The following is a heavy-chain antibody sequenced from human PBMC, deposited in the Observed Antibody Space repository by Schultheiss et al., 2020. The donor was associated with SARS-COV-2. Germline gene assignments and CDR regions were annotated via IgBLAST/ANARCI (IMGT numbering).Heavy chain of an antibody. Sequence: SETLSLTCTVSGGSISSDYWNWIRQPPGKGLEWIGHFYYSGNTRYNPSIKSRVTISIDTSKNQISLKLSSVTAADTAVYYCARERGSGWESFDIWGQGTMVTVSS. V-gene: IGHV4-59*01. CDR1: GGSISSDY. D-gene: IGHD3-22*01. CDR2: FYYSGNT. J-gene: IGHJ3*02. CDR3: ARERGSGWESFDI.